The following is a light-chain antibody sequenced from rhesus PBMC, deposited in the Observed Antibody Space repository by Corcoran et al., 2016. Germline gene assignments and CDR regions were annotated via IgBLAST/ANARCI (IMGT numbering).Light chain of an antibody. V-gene: IGKV1-69*01. CDR1: QGISNW. CDR2: RAS. Sequence: DIQMTQSPSSLSASVGDRVTITCRASQGISNWLAWYQQKPGKAPKVLIYRASKLETGVPSRFSGSGSGTDFTLTISSLQSEDIATYYCQQHDNSPRTFGQGTKVEIK. J-gene: IGKJ1*01. CDR3: QQHDNSPRT.